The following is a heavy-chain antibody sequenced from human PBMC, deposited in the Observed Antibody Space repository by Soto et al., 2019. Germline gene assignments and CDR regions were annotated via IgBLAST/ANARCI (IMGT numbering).Heavy chain of an antibody. CDR1: GGTFSSYA. J-gene: IGHJ6*02. CDR2: IIPIFGTA. Sequence: SVKVSCKASGGTFSSYAISWVRQAPGQGLEWMGGIIPIFGTANYAQKFQGRVTITADESTSTAYMELSRLRSEDTAVYYCARGRMIQFEGYGMDVWGQGTTVTVSS. CDR3: ARGRMIQFEGYGMDV. V-gene: IGHV1-69*13. D-gene: IGHD5-18*01.